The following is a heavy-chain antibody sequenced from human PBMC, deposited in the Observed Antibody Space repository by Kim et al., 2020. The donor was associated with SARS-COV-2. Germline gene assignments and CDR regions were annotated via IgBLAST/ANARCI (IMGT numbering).Heavy chain of an antibody. CDR1: GYTFTSYA. V-gene: IGHV1-3*01. D-gene: IGHD6-13*01. CDR3: ARGNDLPKQQLSVGELFDP. J-gene: IGHJ5*02. CDR2: INAGNGNT. Sequence: ASVKVSCKASGYTFTSYAMHWVRQAPGQRLEWMGWINAGNGNTKYSQKFQGRVTITRDTSASTAYMELSSLRSEDTAVYYCARGNDLPKQQLSVGELFDPWGQGTLVTVSS.